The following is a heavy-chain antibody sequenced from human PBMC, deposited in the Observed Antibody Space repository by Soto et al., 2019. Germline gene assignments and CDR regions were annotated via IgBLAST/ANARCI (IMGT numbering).Heavy chain of an antibody. Sequence: ASVKVSCKASGYTFTSYGISWVRQAPGQGLEWMGWISAYNGNTNYAQKLQGRVTMTTDTSTSTAYMELRSLRSDDTAVYYCASTSPYSSSWYYDYWGQGTLVTVSS. D-gene: IGHD6-13*01. CDR2: ISAYNGNT. V-gene: IGHV1-18*01. CDR1: GYTFTSYG. J-gene: IGHJ4*02. CDR3: ASTSPYSSSWYYDY.